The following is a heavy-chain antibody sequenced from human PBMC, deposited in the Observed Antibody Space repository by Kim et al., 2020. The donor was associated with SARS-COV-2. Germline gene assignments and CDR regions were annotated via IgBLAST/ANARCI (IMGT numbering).Heavy chain of an antibody. CDR1: GFTVSRNY. CDR2: IYSGGGT. Sequence: GWSLRLSCATSGFTVSRNYMSWVRQAPGKGLDWVAVIYSGGGTYYADSVKGRFTISRDIFKNTLYLQMNSLRGDDTAVYYCAGGGTSYFYGMGVWGQGTTVIVSS. J-gene: IGHJ6*02. CDR3: AGGGTSYFYGMGV. V-gene: IGHV3-66*01. D-gene: IGHD3-16*01.